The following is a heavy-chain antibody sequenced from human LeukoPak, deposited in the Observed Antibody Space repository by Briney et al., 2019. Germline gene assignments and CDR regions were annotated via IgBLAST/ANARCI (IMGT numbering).Heavy chain of an antibody. D-gene: IGHD3-10*01. CDR3: ARLGYYGSGSYLPLYY. V-gene: IGHV5-51*01. J-gene: IGHJ4*02. Sequence: GESLKISCKGSGHSFTNYWIAWVRQMPGKGLEWMGIIYPGDSDTSYSPSFQGQVTISVDKSISTAYLQWSSLKDSDTAMYYCARLGYYGSGSYLPLYYWGQGTLITVSS. CDR1: GHSFTNYW. CDR2: IYPGDSDT.